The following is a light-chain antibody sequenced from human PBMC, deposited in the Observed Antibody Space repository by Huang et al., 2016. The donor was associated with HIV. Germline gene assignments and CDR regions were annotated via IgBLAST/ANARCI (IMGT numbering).Light chain of an antibody. J-gene: IGKJ4*01. CDR1: QSLLHSNDYNY. CDR3: MQALQTPPT. Sequence: DFVMTQSPLSLPVTPGEPASISCRSSQSLLHSNDYNYLGWYLQKPGQSPQLLIYLGSNRASGVPDRCSGSGSGTDFTLKISRVEAEDVGVYYCMQALQTPPTCGGGTKVEI. V-gene: IGKV2-28*01. CDR2: LGS.